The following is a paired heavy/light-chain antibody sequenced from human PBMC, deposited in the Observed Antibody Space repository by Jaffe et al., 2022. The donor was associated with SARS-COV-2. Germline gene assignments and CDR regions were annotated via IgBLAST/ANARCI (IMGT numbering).Heavy chain of an antibody. CDR2: ISYDGNE. V-gene: IGHV3-30*18. J-gene: IGHJ4*02. CDR1: GFTFSDYA. D-gene: IGHD3-3*01. Sequence: QVQLVESGGGVVQPGRSLRLSCAASGFTFSDYAIHWVRQAPGKGLEWVAVISYDGNEYYGNSVKGRFTISRDNSKKTVYLQMNSLRPEDTAVYYCAKAGLGISGVARYLDYWGQGTLVTVSS. CDR3: AKAGLGISGVARYLDY.
Light chain of an antibody. V-gene: IGKV2-28*01. CDR2: LGS. Sequence: DIVMTQSPLSLPVTPGEPASISCRSSQRLLHSNGYNYLDWYLQKPGQSPQLLIYLGSNRASGVPDRFSGSGSVIDFTLKISRVEAEDVGVYYCMQALQTPYTFGQGTKLEI. CDR1: QRLLHSNGYNY. J-gene: IGKJ2*01. CDR3: MQALQTPYT.